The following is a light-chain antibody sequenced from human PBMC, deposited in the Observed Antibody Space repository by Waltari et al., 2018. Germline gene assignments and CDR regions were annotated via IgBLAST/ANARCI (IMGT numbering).Light chain of an antibody. Sequence: DIQMTQSPSSLSTSVGDRVTISCRASQNINDYLAWYQQKPGKAPNLLIYRASSLQSGVPSRFSGSGSGTEFTLTISSLQPEDFATYYCQQLNSVFTFGPGTKVDIK. CDR2: RAS. V-gene: IGKV1-17*01. CDR3: QQLNSVFT. J-gene: IGKJ3*01. CDR1: QNINDY.